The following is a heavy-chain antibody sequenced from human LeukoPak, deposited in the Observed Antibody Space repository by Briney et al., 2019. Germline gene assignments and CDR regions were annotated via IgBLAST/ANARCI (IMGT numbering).Heavy chain of an antibody. CDR2: ISFDGSKK. J-gene: IGHJ6*02. V-gene: IGHV3-30*04. Sequence: GGSLRLSCAASGFTFSSYAMSWVRQAPGKGLEWVAVISFDGSKKYYADSVKGRFTISRDNSKNTLYLQMNSLRAEDTAVYYCAREYQGYSSSWHYYGMDVWGQGTSVTVSS. D-gene: IGHD6-13*01. CDR3: AREYQGYSSSWHYYGMDV. CDR1: GFTFSSYA.